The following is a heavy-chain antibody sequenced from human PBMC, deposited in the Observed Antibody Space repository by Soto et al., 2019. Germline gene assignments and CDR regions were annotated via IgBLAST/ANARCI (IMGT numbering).Heavy chain of an antibody. CDR2: INAGNGNT. V-gene: IGHV1-3*01. J-gene: IGHJ4*02. CDR1: GYTFTSYA. CDR3: ARTSGYYFYDY. D-gene: IGHD3-3*01. Sequence: ASVKVSCKASGYTFTSYAMHWVRQAPGQRLEWMGWINAGNGNTKSSQKFQGRVTITRDTSASTAYMELSSLRSEDTAVYYCARTSGYYFYDYWGQGTLVTVS.